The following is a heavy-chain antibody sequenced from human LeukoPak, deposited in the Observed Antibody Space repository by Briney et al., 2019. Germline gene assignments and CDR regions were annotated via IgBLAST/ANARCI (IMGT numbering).Heavy chain of an antibody. V-gene: IGHV3-23*01. D-gene: IGHD2-15*01. CDR1: GFTFSSYA. Sequence: GGSLRLSCAASGFTFSSYAMSWVRQAPGKGLEWVSGISGSGGSTYYADSVKGRFTISRDNAKNSLYLQMNSLRAEDTAVYYCARDPGRSGGSCYSDYWGQGTLVTVSS. CDR2: ISGSGGST. CDR3: ARDPGRSGGSCYSDY. J-gene: IGHJ4*02.